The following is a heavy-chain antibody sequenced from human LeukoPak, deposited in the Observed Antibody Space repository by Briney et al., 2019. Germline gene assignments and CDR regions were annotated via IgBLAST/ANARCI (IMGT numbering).Heavy chain of an antibody. D-gene: IGHD5-24*01. Sequence: SETLSHTCVVSGYSISSGYYWGWIRQPPGKGLEWIGSIYHSGSTYYNPSLKSRVTISVDTSKNQFSLKLSSVTAADTAVYYCARARREMVDYWGQGTLVTVSS. J-gene: IGHJ4*02. CDR1: GYSISSGYY. CDR3: ARARREMVDY. V-gene: IGHV4-38-2*01. CDR2: IYHSGST.